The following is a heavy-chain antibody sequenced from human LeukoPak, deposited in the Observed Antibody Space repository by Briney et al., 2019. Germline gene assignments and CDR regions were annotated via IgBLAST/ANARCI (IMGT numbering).Heavy chain of an antibody. CDR2: IVVGSGNT. CDR3: AADGDYYGSGIHGMDV. Sequence: SVKVSCKASGFTFTSSAMQWVRQARGQRLEWRGWIVVGSGNTNYAQKFQESVTITRDMSTSTAYMELSSLRSEDSAVYYCAADGDYYGSGIHGMDVWGQGTTVTVSS. J-gene: IGHJ6*02. V-gene: IGHV1-58*02. CDR1: GFTFTSSA. D-gene: IGHD3-10*01.